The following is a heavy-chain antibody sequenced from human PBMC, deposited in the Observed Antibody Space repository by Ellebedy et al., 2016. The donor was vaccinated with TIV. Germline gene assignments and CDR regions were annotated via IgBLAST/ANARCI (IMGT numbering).Heavy chain of an antibody. CDR1: GFTFSSYG. Sequence: PGGSLRLSCAASGFTFSSYGMHWVRQAPGKGLEWLAVIWYDGSNTYYADSVKGRFTIARDNSRNTLYLQMNSLSAEDTAVYYCARDGGEYNWGQGTLVTVSS. CDR2: IWYDGSNT. V-gene: IGHV3-33*01. J-gene: IGHJ4*02. CDR3: ARDGGEYN. D-gene: IGHD3-16*01.